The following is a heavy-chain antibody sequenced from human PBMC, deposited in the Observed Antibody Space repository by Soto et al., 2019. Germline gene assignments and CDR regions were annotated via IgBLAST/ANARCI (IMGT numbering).Heavy chain of an antibody. J-gene: IGHJ4*02. CDR1: GASFTSDGYY. D-gene: IGHD5-18*01. CDR2: VYYSGDK. V-gene: IGHV4-31*03. Sequence: PMSLTFTVSGASFTSDGYYWSWIRQHPGKGLEWIGYVYYSGDKYYNPSLKSRVTMSVDTSKKQFSLKLSSVTAADKAVYLGTYLRGFNGYPGYWSQGTLVTVSS. CDR3: TYLRGFNGYPGY.